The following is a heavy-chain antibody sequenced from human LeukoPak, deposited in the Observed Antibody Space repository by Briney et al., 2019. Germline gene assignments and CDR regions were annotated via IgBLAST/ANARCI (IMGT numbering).Heavy chain of an antibody. CDR3: AKSLGITMIVVVITHFDY. Sequence: GGSLRLSCAASGFTFSSYSMNWVRQAPGKGLEWVSAISGSGGSTYYADSVKGRFTISRDNSKNTLYLQMNSLRAEDTAVYYCAKSLGITMIVVVITHFDYWGQGTLVTVSS. D-gene: IGHD3-22*01. J-gene: IGHJ4*02. CDR1: GFTFSSYS. CDR2: ISGSGGST. V-gene: IGHV3-23*01.